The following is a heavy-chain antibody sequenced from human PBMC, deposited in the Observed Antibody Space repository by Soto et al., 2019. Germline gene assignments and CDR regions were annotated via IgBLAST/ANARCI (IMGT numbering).Heavy chain of an antibody. Sequence: QVQLVQSGAEVKKPGSSVKVSCKASGGTFSSYTISWVRQAPGQGLEWMGRIIPILGIANYAQKFQGRVTITADKSTSTAYMELSSLRSEDTAVYYCAREGYYGSGSYYNLPFDYWGQGTLVTVSS. CDR1: GGTFSSYT. D-gene: IGHD3-10*01. CDR2: IIPILGIA. J-gene: IGHJ4*02. V-gene: IGHV1-69*08. CDR3: AREGYYGSGSYYNLPFDY.